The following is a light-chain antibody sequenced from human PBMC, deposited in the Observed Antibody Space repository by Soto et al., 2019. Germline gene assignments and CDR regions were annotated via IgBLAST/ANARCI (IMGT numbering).Light chain of an antibody. CDR2: SAT. Sequence: DIQMTQSSSSLSASAGDSVTITCRASHFISNFLAWYQLRPGKPPRLLIYSATTLHSGVPSRFRGSGVGTDFTLTISGLQPEDAGTYYCQSCRNVPYIFAQGTRVE. CDR1: HFISNF. V-gene: IGKV1-27*01. J-gene: IGKJ2*01. CDR3: QSCRNVPYI.